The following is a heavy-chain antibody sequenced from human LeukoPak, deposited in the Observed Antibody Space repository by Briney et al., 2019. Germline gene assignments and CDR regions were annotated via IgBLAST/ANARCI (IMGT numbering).Heavy chain of an antibody. J-gene: IGHJ5*02. D-gene: IGHD6-13*01. CDR3: ARAPYSSSWYGRNWFDP. Sequence: GGSLRLSCAASGFTFSSYSMNWVRQAPGKGLEWVSPISSSSSYIYYADSVKGRFTISRDNAKNSLYLQMNSLRAEDTAVYYCARAPYSSSWYGRNWFDPWGQGTLVTVSS. CDR1: GFTFSSYS. CDR2: ISSSSSYI. V-gene: IGHV3-21*01.